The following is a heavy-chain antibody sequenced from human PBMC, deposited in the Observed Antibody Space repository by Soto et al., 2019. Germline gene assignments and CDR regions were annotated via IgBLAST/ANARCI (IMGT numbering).Heavy chain of an antibody. V-gene: IGHV1-69*04. CDR3: ARDYSSGWYDYYYGMDV. CDR1: GGTFSSYI. CDR2: IIPILGIA. J-gene: IGHJ6*02. Sequence: SVKVSCKASGGTFSSYIISWVQQAPGQALEWMGRIIPILGIANYAQKFQGRVTITADKSTSTAYMELSSLRSEDTAVYYCARDYSSGWYDYYYGMDVWGQGTTVTVSS. D-gene: IGHD6-19*01.